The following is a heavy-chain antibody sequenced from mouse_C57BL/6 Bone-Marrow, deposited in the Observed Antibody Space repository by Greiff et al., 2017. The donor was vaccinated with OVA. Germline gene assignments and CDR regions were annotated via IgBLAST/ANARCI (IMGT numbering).Heavy chain of an antibody. V-gene: IGHV2-2*01. Sequence: VKLMESGPGLVQPSQCLSLTCTVSGFSFTSYGVHWVRQSPGKGLEWLGVIGSGGSTDYNAAFITRLSIITDNSKSQVFFKMNSLQADDTAIYYGAIYCYDGYYGVCYLDHWGQGTTLTVSS. CDR1: GFSFTSYG. D-gene: IGHD2-3*01. CDR2: IGSGGST. CDR3: AIYCYDGYYGVCYLDH. J-gene: IGHJ2*01.